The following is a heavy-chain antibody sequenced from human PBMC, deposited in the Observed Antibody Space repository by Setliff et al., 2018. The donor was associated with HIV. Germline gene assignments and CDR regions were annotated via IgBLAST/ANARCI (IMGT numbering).Heavy chain of an antibody. D-gene: IGHD3-3*01. CDR3: VTSEVGGASPFDY. CDR1: GYSISSHY. J-gene: IGHJ4*02. V-gene: IGHV4-59*11. Sequence: LSLTCTVSGYSISSHYWSWIRQPPGKELEWIGYIFSSGSTTYNPSLKSRVTISVDTSRNQFSLRLSSVTAADTAIYFCVTSEVGGASPFDYWGQGTLVTVSS. CDR2: IFSSGST.